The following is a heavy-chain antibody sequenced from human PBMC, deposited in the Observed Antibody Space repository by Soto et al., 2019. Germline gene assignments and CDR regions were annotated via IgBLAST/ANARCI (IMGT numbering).Heavy chain of an antibody. CDR1: VGSISSGGYY. V-gene: IGHV4-31*03. CDR2: IYYSGST. CDR3: ARETRGYCSGGSCYYYCGMDD. Sequence: PSETLSLTCTVSVGSISSGGYYWSWISQHPGKGLEWIGYIYYSGSTYYNPSLKSRVTISVDTSKNQFSLKLSSVTAADTAVYNCARETRGYCSGGSCYYYCGMDDWGQGTTVSVSS. J-gene: IGHJ6*02. D-gene: IGHD2-15*01.